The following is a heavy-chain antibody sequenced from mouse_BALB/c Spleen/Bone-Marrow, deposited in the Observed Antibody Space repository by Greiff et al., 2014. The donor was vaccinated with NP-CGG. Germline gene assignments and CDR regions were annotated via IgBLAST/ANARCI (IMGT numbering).Heavy chain of an antibody. J-gene: IGHJ2*01. V-gene: IGHV7-3*02. CDR1: GFTFTDYY. CDR3: ARDKGNVFFDY. CDR2: IRTKANGYTT. Sequence: DVKLVESGGGLVQPGGSLRLSCATSGFTFTDYYMNWVRQPPGKALEWLGFIRTKANGYTTEYSTSVKGRFTISRDDSQSILYLQINTLRGEDSATYYCARDKGNVFFDYWGQGTTLTVSS.